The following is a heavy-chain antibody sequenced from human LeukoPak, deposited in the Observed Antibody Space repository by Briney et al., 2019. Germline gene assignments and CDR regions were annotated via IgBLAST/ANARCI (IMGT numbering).Heavy chain of an antibody. D-gene: IGHD3-22*01. CDR2: IYSDGRT. CDR1: GFTVSNKY. V-gene: IGHV3-53*01. Sequence: GSLRLSCAASGFTVSNKYMTWVRPAPGKGLEWVSLIYSDGRTYYADSVKGRCTISRDGSKNTLYLQMNSLRVEDTAVYYCARGLFLSGYLDAFDIWGQGTVVTVSS. CDR3: ARGLFLSGYLDAFDI. J-gene: IGHJ3*02.